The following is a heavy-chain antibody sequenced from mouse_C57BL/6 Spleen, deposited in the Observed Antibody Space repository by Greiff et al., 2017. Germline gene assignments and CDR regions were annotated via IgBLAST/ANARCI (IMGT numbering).Heavy chain of an antibody. CDR1: GYAFSSSW. CDR3: AHYGDAMDY. CDR2: IYPGDGDT. Sequence: VQLQQSGPELVKPGASVKISCKASGYAFSSSWMNWVKQRPGKGLEWIGRIYPGDGDTNYNGKFKGKATLTADKSSSTAYMQLSSLTSEDSAVYFCAHYGDAMDYWGQGTSVTVSS. V-gene: IGHV1-82*01. D-gene: IGHD1-1*02. J-gene: IGHJ4*01.